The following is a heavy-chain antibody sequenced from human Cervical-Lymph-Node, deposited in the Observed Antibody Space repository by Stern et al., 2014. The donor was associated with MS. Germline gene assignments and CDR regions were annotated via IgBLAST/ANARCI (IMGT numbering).Heavy chain of an antibody. CDR1: GFTFDDYA. V-gene: IGHV3-9*01. Sequence: VQLQQSGGDLVQPGWSLRLSCAASGFTFDDYAMHWVRQAPGKGLEWVSGISWNSRSIGYADSVKGRFTISRDNAKNSLYLQMDSLRAEDTALYFCAKDRQMLKHYYYFYGMDVWGQGTTVTVSS. D-gene: IGHD2-2*01. CDR2: ISWNSRSI. J-gene: IGHJ6*02. CDR3: AKDRQMLKHYYYFYGMDV.